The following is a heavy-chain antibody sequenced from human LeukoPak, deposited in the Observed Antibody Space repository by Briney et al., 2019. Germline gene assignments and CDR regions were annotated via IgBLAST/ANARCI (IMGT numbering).Heavy chain of an antibody. Sequence: GGSLRLSCAASGFTFSSYGMHWVRQAPGKGLEWVAFIRYDGSNKYYADSVKGRFTISRDNSKNTLYLQLNSLRVDDAAIYYCAKHRRSTLVTAYFDSWGQGTLDTVSS. V-gene: IGHV3-30*02. J-gene: IGHJ4*02. CDR2: IRYDGSNK. D-gene: IGHD2-21*02. CDR1: GFTFSSYG. CDR3: AKHRRSTLVTAYFDS.